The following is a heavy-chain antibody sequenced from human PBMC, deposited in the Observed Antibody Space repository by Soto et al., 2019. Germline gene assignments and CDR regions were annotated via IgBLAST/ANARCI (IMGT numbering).Heavy chain of an antibody. CDR3: AKVGIKWLDGMDV. D-gene: IGHD3-22*01. CDR2: ISGNGGST. V-gene: IGHV3-23*01. CDR1: GFTFSSYA. Sequence: WGSLRLSCAASGFTFSSYAMSWVRQAPGKGLEWVSAISGNGGSTYYADSVKGRFTISRDNSKNTLYLQMNSLRAEDTAVYYCAKVGIKWLDGMDVWGQGTTVTVSS. J-gene: IGHJ6*02.